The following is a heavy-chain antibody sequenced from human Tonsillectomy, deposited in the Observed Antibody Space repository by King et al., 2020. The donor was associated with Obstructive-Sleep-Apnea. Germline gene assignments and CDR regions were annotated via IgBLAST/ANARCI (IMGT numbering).Heavy chain of an antibody. CDR2: IYYSGNT. CDR3: ARILKNNVGGLDY. V-gene: IGHV4-39*07. J-gene: IGHJ4*02. CDR1: GGSISSSSYY. D-gene: IGHD1-26*01. Sequence: QLQESGPGLVKPSETLSLTCTVSGGSISSSSYYWGWIRQPPGKGLEWIGSIYYSGNTYHNPSLKSRVTISVDTSKNQFSLKLSSVTAADTAVYYCARILKNNVGGLDYWGQGTLVTVSS.